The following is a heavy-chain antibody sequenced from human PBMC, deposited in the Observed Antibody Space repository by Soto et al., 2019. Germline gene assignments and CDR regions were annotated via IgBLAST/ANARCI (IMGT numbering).Heavy chain of an antibody. CDR1: VGSFSGYY. J-gene: IGHJ6*02. V-gene: IGHV4-34*01. D-gene: IGHD6-6*01. CDR2: INHSGST. CDR3: ARGVMAIWQLVQKNVNYYYYYGMDV. Sequence: PSETLSLTCSVYVGSFSGYYWSWIRQPPGKGLEWIGEINHSGSTNYNPSLKSRVTISVDTSKNQFSLKLSSVTAADTAVYYCARGVMAIWQLVQKNVNYYYYYGMDVWGQGTTVTVSS.